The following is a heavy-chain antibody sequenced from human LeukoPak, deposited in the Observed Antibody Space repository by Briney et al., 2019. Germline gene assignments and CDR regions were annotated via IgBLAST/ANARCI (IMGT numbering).Heavy chain of an antibody. CDR2: INSDGSSK. Sequence: PGGSLRLSCAASGFTFSSYWMHWVRHAPGKGLVWVSRINSDGSSKTYADSVKGRFTISRDNAKNTLYLQMNSLRAEDTAVYYCARALYASGNYYYPGDYWGQGTLVTVSS. CDR1: GFTFSSYW. J-gene: IGHJ4*02. V-gene: IGHV3-74*01. D-gene: IGHD3-10*01. CDR3: ARALYASGNYYYPGDY.